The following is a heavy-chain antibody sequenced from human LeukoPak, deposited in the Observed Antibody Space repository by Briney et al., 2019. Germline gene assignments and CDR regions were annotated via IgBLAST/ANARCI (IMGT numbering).Heavy chain of an antibody. CDR2: ISGSGDST. CDR3: AKNPYGDYVLDYYYYMDV. CDR1: GFTFSNYA. D-gene: IGHD4-17*01. V-gene: IGHV3-23*01. J-gene: IGHJ6*03. Sequence: GGSLRLSCAASGFTFSNYAMRWVRQAPGKGLEWVSGISGSGDSTYYADSVKGRFTISRDNSKNTLYLQMNSLRAEDTAVYYCAKNPYGDYVLDYYYYMDVWGKGTTVTISS.